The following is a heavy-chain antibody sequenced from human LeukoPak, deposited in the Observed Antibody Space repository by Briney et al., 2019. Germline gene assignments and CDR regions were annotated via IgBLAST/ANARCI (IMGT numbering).Heavy chain of an antibody. CDR3: EREVRYGMDI. J-gene: IGHJ6*02. CDR1: RGSISSYY. CDR2: IYYSGST. V-gene: IGHV4-59*01. Sequence: PSETLCLTCTVSRGSISSYYWSWIRQAPGKGLEWIGYIYYSGSTNYNPSLKSRVTISVDTSKKRFSLQRNSVTAADTDVYYCEREVRYGMDIWGQGTTVTVSS.